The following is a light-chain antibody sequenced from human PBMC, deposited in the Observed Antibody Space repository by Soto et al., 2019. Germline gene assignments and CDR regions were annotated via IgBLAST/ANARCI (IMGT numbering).Light chain of an antibody. Sequence: QSALTQPASVFGSPGQSITISCTGTTREVGGNNFVSGYQQLPGKAPKLMIYEVTSRPSGVSNRFSGSKSGNTASLTISGLQPEDEADYYCSSYTTSSTVVFGTGTKVTVL. V-gene: IGLV2-14*03. CDR1: TREVGGNNF. J-gene: IGLJ1*01. CDR3: SSYTTSSTVV. CDR2: EVT.